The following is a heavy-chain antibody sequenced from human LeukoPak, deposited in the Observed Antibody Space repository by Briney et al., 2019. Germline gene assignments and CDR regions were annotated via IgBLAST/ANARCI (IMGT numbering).Heavy chain of an antibody. CDR3: ARAHLQSTYYYGSGSYYNEYYFDY. CDR2: ISSSGSTI. D-gene: IGHD3-10*01. J-gene: IGHJ4*02. Sequence: GGSLRLSCAASGFTFSSYEMNWVRQAPGKGLEWVSYISSSGSTIYYADSVKGRFTISRDNAKNSLYLQMNSLRAEDTAAYYCARAHLQSTYYYGSGSYYNEYYFDYWGQGTLVTVSS. V-gene: IGHV3-48*03. CDR1: GFTFSSYE.